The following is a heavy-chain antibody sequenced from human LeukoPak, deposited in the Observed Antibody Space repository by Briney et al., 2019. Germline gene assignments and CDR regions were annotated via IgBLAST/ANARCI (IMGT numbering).Heavy chain of an antibody. CDR1: GGTFSSYA. J-gene: IGHJ4*02. Sequence: GASVKVSCKASGGTFSSYAISWVRQAPGQGLEWMRGIIPIFGTANYAQKFQGRVTITADESTSTAYMELSSLRSEDTAVYYCVSYGDPVDWGQGTLVTVSS. CDR3: VSYGDPVD. CDR2: IIPIFGTA. D-gene: IGHD4-17*01. V-gene: IGHV1-69*13.